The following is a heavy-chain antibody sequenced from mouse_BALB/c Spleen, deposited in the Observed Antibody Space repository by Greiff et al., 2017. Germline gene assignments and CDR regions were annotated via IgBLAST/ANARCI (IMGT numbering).Heavy chain of an antibody. CDR2: ISSGGSYT. Sequence: EVKVIESGGDLVKPGGSLKLSCAASGFTFSSYGMSWVRQTPDKRLEWVATISSGGSYTYYPDSVKGRFTISRDNAKNTLYLQMSSLKSEDTAMYYCASRGSGNFDYWGQGTTLTVSS. V-gene: IGHV5-6*02. CDR1: GFTFSSYG. CDR3: ASRGSGNFDY. J-gene: IGHJ2*01. D-gene: IGHD1-1*02.